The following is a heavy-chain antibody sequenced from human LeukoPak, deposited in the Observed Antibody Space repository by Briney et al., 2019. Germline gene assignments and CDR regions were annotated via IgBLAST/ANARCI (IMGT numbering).Heavy chain of an antibody. CDR3: ARGRATSNWYFDL. CDR1: GFTFTNHG. V-gene: IGHV3-33*05. Sequence: GGSLRLSCAASGFTFTNHGMHWVRQAPGKRLEWVAVISYDGSNKYYADSVKGRFTISRDNSKNTLYLQMNSLRAEDTAVYYCARGRATSNWYFDLWGRGTLVTVSS. J-gene: IGHJ2*01. D-gene: IGHD5-24*01. CDR2: ISYDGSNK.